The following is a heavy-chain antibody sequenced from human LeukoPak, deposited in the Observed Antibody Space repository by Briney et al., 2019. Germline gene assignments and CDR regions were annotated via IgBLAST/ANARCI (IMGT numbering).Heavy chain of an antibody. CDR3: ARDYYYGNDRQPVRVDY. D-gene: IGHD3-10*01. V-gene: IGHV3-66*01. CDR2: LYRRGET. J-gene: IGHJ4*02. Sequence: GGSLRLSCVASGFTLNTSYMSWVRQAPGQGPEWLAVLYRRGETYYAGSVKGRFTIPRDDSKNTLYLQMDSLRAEDTAVYYCARDYYYGNDRQPVRVDYWGQGTLVTVSS. CDR1: GFTLNTSY.